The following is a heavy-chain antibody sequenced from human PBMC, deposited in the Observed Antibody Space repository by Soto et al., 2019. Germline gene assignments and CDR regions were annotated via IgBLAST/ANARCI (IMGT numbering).Heavy chain of an antibody. D-gene: IGHD6-13*01. CDR1: GFTFSGYG. CDR2: LANDGSYQ. V-gene: IGHV3-30*03. Sequence: QVQLVDSGGGVVQPGRSLRLSCAASGFTFSGYGMHWVRQAPGEGLQWVAVLANDGSYQYYADSLKGRVTISRDNSKNTLYLQMDSLRPEDTAVYYCARSSGGSSWYAPDYWGQGTLVTVSP. J-gene: IGHJ4*02. CDR3: ARSSGGSSWYAPDY.